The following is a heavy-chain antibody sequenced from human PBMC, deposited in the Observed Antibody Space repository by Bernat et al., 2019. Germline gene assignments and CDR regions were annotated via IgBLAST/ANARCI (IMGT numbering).Heavy chain of an antibody. D-gene: IGHD3-22*01. CDR1: GFTFSSYG. CDR2: ISYDGSNI. J-gene: IGHJ4*02. V-gene: IGHV3-30*18. CDR3: AKDSGPYDSSGYSLGY. Sequence: QVQLVESGGGVVQPGRSLRLSCAASGFTFSSYGMHWVRQAPGKGLGWVAVISYDGSNIYYADSVKGRFTISRDNSKNTLYLQMNSLRAEDTAVYYCAKDSGPYDSSGYSLGYWGQGTLVTVSS.